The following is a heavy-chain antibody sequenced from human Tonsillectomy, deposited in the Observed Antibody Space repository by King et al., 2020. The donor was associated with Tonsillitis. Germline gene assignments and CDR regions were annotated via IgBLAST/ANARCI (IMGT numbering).Heavy chain of an antibody. CDR2: INPSGGST. J-gene: IGHJ3*02. D-gene: IGHD4-23*01. CDR3: ARDESTTVVNAFDI. Sequence: VQLVESGAEVKKPGASVKVSCKASGYTFTNYYMHWVGQAPGQGLEWMGIINPSGGSTTYAQKFQGRVTMTRDTSTRTVYMELSSLRSEDTAVYYCARDESTTVVNAFDIWGQGTMVTVSS. V-gene: IGHV1-46*01. CDR1: GYTFTNYY.